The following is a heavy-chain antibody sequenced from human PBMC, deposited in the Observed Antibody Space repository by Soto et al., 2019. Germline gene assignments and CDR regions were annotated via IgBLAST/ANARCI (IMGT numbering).Heavy chain of an antibody. J-gene: IGHJ3*02. Sequence: ASVKVSCKASGGTFSSYAISWVRQAPGQGLEWMGGIIPIFGTANYAQKFQGRVTITADESTSTAYMELSSLRSEDTAVYYCARRIAVAGSPAIDAFDIWGQGTMVTVSS. CDR1: GGTFSSYA. D-gene: IGHD6-19*01. CDR2: IIPIFGTA. CDR3: ARRIAVAGSPAIDAFDI. V-gene: IGHV1-69*13.